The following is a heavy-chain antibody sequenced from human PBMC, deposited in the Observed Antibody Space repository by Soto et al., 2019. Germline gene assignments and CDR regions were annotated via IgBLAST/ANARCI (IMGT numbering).Heavy chain of an antibody. Sequence: QLVESGGGLVQPGGSLRLSCEASGFTFSDYPMNWVRQAPGKGLEWASSIRTISSAIYFADSVRGRFTISRDNARNSRYLQMTSLRDEDTAVYYCARETPSFDSWGQGTLVTVSS. D-gene: IGHD2-15*01. CDR2: IRTISSAI. CDR3: ARETPSFDS. J-gene: IGHJ4*02. V-gene: IGHV3-48*02. CDR1: GFTFSDYP.